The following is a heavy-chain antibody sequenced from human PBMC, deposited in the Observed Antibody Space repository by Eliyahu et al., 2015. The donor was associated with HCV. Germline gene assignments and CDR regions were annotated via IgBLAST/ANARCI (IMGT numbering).Heavy chain of an antibody. Sequence: QVQLQQWGAGLLKPSETLSLTCAXXGXSFXGXYWXWIRQXPGKGLEWXGEINHSGSTNDNPSLKSRVTISVDTXKNQFSLKLSSVTAADTAVYYCARARNRRGYSYGYPDAFDIWGQGTMVTVSS. V-gene: IGHV4-34*01. CDR1: GXSFXGXY. D-gene: IGHD5-18*01. CDR2: INHSGST. J-gene: IGHJ3*02. CDR3: ARARNRRGYSYGYPDAFDI.